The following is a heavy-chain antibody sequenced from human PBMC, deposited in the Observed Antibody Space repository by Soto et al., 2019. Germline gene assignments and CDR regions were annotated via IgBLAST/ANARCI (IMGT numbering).Heavy chain of an antibody. CDR2: IAVGSGNT. J-gene: IGHJ6*02. D-gene: IGHD2-15*01. CDR3: AAAPYFIAVQGGGYYYYHMDV. Sequence: ASVKVSCKASGFSFSSVAVLWVRQARGQRLEWVGWIAVGSGNTNYAQKFQGRVTITRDMSTSTAYLELNSLRFEDTAVYYCAAAPYFIAVQGGGYYYYHMDVWGQGTTVTVSS. V-gene: IGHV1-58*01. CDR1: GFSFSSVA.